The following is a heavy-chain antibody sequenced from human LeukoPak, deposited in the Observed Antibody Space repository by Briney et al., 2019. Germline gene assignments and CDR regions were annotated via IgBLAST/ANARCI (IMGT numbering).Heavy chain of an antibody. V-gene: IGHV4-59*02. Sequence: ASETLSLTCTVSGGSVSDYYWSWIRQSPGKGLEWIGYIYYTGSGSYNPSLRSRVTISADTSKNQFSLKLSSVTAADTAVYYCASRKLGNDYWGQGTLVTVSS. D-gene: IGHD7-27*01. CDR1: GGSVSDYY. CDR3: ASRKLGNDY. CDR2: IYYTGSG. J-gene: IGHJ4*01.